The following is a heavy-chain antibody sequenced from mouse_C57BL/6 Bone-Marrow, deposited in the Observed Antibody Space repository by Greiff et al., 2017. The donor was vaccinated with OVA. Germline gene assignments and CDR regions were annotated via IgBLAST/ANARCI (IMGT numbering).Heavy chain of an antibody. Sequence: LVRPGTSVKMSCKASGSTFTNYWIGWAKQRPGHGLEWIGDIYPGGGYTNYNEKFKGKATLTADKSSSTAYMQFSSLTSEDSAIYYCARGYYYGSSHYYAMDYWGQGTSVTVSS. J-gene: IGHJ4*01. CDR3: ARGYYYGSSHYYAMDY. CDR1: GSTFTNYW. CDR2: IYPGGGYT. V-gene: IGHV1-63*01. D-gene: IGHD1-1*01.